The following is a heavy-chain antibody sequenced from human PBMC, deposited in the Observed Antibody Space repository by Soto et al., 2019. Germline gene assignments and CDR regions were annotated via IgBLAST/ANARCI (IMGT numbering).Heavy chain of an antibody. V-gene: IGHV3-48*01. J-gene: IGHJ3*02. CDR1: GFTFSSYS. CDR2: ISSSSSTI. D-gene: IGHD3-16*01. CDR3: ASCGPYYDYIWGKGSFDI. Sequence: EVQLVESGGGLVQPGGSLRLSCAASGFTFSSYSMNWVRQAPGKGLVWVSYISSSSSTIYYADSVKGRFTISRDNAKSSLELQMSSLGAEDTAVYSGASCGPYYDYIWGKGSFDIWGQGTMVTVSS.